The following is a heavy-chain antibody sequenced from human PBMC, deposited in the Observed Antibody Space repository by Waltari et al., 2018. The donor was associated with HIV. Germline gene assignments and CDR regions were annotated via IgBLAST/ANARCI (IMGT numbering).Heavy chain of an antibody. V-gene: IGHV3-7*04. CDR3: ARDYYAYFDY. CDR1: GFTFSGYW. CDR2: INLDGSKR. D-gene: IGHD3-10*01. J-gene: IGHJ4*02. Sequence: EVQLVESGGGLVQPGGSLRLSCAASGFTFSGYWMSWVRQAPGKRLEWVANINLDGSKRYYVDSVKGRFTISRDNAKNSLSLQMNSLRAEDTATYYCARDYYAYFDYWGQGTLVTVSS.